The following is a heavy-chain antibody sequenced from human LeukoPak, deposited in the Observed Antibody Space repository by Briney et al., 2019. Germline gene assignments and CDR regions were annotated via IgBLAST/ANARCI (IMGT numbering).Heavy chain of an antibody. CDR1: GGSISSYY. D-gene: IGHD4-4*01. Sequence: PSETLPLTCTVSGGSISSYYWSWIRQPPGKGLEWIGYIYYSGSTNYNPSLKSRVTISVDTSKNQFSLKLSSVTAADTAVYYCARRLQSRGYYYYGMDVWGQGTTVTVSS. J-gene: IGHJ6*02. V-gene: IGHV4-59*08. CDR2: IYYSGST. CDR3: ARRLQSRGYYYYGMDV.